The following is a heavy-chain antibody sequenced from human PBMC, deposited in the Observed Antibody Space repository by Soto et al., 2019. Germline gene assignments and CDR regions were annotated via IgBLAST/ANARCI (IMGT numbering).Heavy chain of an antibody. CDR3: ARDYYDYIWGSYPQAY. V-gene: IGHV3-11*01. CDR1: GFTFSDYY. Sequence: SLRLSCAASGFTFSDYYMSWIRQAPGKGLEWVSYISSSGSTIYYADSVKGRFTISRDNAKNSLYLQMNSLRAEDTAVYYCARDYYDYIWGSYPQAYWGQGTLVTVSS. D-gene: IGHD3-16*02. J-gene: IGHJ4*02. CDR2: ISSSGSTI.